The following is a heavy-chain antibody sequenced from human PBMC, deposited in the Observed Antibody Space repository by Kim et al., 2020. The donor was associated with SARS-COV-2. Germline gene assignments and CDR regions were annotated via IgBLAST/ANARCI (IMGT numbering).Heavy chain of an antibody. CDR3: ARRDGYNPYDLDY. V-gene: IGHV7-4-1*02. D-gene: IGHD5-12*01. J-gene: IGHJ4*02. Sequence: YAQGFTGRFVFSLDTSVSTAYLQISSLKAEDTAVYYCARRDGYNPYDLDYWGQGTLVTVSS.